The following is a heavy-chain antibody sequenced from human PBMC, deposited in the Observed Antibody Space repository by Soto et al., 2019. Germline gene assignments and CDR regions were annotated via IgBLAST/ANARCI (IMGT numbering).Heavy chain of an antibody. V-gene: IGHV1-69*05. Sequence: SVKVSCKASGGTFSSDSISWVLQAPVQGLEWMGGIIPIFGTANYARKFQGRVTMTTDTSTSTAYMELRSLRSDDTAVYYCASRGARLSGGYYYGMDVWGQGTTVTVSS. CDR3: ASRGARLSGGYYYGMDV. CDR2: IIPIFGTA. J-gene: IGHJ6*02. CDR1: GGTFSSDS. D-gene: IGHD1-26*01.